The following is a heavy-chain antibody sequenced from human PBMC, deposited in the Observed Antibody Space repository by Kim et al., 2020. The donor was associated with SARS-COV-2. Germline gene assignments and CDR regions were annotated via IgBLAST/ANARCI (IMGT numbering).Heavy chain of an antibody. J-gene: IGHJ1*01. Sequence: GGSLRLSCAASGFTFSTHWMHWVRQAPGKGLVWVSRINSDGTTTTYAGSVKGRFTISRDNAKSTLYLQMDSLRAEDTAVYYCARGKEAPVNSFQYWGQGSWSPSPQ. CDR2: INSDGTTT. D-gene: IGHD3-10*01. V-gene: IGHV3-74*01. CDR3: ARGKEAPVNSFQY. CDR1: GFTFSTHW.